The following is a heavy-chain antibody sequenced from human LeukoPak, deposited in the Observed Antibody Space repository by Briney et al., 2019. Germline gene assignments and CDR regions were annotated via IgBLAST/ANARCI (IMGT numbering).Heavy chain of an antibody. V-gene: IGHV1-69*04. CDR2: IIPILGIA. CDR1: GGTFSSYA. CDR3: ARGDFGISSFDY. J-gene: IGHJ4*02. Sequence: SVKVSCKASGGTFSSYAISWVRQAPGQGLEWMGRIIPILGIANYAQKIQSRVTITADKSTSTAYMELSSLRSEDTAVYYCARGDFGISSFDYWGQGTLVTVSS. D-gene: IGHD3-10*01.